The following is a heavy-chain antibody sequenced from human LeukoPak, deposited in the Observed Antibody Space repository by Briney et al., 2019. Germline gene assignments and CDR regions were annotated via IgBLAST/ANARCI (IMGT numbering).Heavy chain of an antibody. CDR3: AKGRRYYGSERWYFYYMDV. J-gene: IGHJ6*03. D-gene: IGHD3-10*01. V-gene: IGHV3-23*01. CDR1: GFTFSSYA. Sequence: PGGSLRLSCAASGFTFSSYAMSWVRQAPGKGLERVSGISGSDDSTYYADSVTGRFTISRDNSKNTLYLQMDSLGAEDTAVYYCAKGRRYYGSERWYFYYMDVWGKGTTVTISS. CDR2: ISGSDDST.